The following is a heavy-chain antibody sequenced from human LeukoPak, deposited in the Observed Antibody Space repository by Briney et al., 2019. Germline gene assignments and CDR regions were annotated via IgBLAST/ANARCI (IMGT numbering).Heavy chain of an antibody. Sequence: PGGSLRLSCAASGFTFSYYGMHWVRQAPGKGLVWVAIISNDGSNKNYADSVKGRFTISRDNSKNTLYLQMNSLRAGDTAVYYCARTHPTGYFDYWGQGTLVTVSS. CDR3: ARTHPTGYFDY. V-gene: IGHV3-30*03. CDR2: ISNDGSNK. D-gene: IGHD1-14*01. J-gene: IGHJ4*02. CDR1: GFTFSYYG.